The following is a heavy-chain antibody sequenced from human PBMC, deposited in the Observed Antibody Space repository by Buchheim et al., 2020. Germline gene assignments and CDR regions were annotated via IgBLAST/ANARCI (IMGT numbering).Heavy chain of an antibody. D-gene: IGHD1-7*01. V-gene: IGHV3-74*03. CDR3: ARAGTTSLDY. J-gene: IGHJ4*02. CDR1: DFTFGNFW. Sequence: EVRLVQSGGGLVQSGGSLRLSCVGSDFTFGNFWMHWVRQVPGRGLVWFAHINEDATTITYADSVKGRFTISRDNAKNSLYLQMNSLRDEDTAVYYCARAGTTSLDYWGQGTL. CDR2: INEDATTI.